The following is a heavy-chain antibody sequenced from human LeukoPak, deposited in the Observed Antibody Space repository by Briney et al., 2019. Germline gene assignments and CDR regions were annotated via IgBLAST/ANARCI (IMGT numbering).Heavy chain of an antibody. CDR1: GFTFSSYA. CDR2: ISYDGSNK. J-gene: IGHJ6*02. CDR3: ARDLLAADYYGMDV. D-gene: IGHD6-13*01. V-gene: IGHV3-30-3*01. Sequence: GGSLRLSCGASGFTFSSYAMHWVRQAPGKGLKWGAVISYDGSNKYYADSVKGRFTISRDNSKNTLYLQMNSLRAEDTAVYYCARDLLAADYYGMDVWGQGTTVTVSS.